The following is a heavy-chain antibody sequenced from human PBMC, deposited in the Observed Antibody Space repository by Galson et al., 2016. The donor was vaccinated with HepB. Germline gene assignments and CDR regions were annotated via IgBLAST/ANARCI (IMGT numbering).Heavy chain of an antibody. Sequence: SLRLSCAASGSISSTYGMHWVRQAPGKGLEWVAVISYDGNKKYYADSVIGRATISRDNSKNTVFLRVNSLRGEDTAVYYCAKPYGYSYGSYAFDIWGQGTMVTVSS. D-gene: IGHD5-18*01. CDR1: GSISSTYG. CDR3: AKPYGYSYGSYAFDI. J-gene: IGHJ3*02. CDR2: ISYDGNKK. V-gene: IGHV3-30*18.